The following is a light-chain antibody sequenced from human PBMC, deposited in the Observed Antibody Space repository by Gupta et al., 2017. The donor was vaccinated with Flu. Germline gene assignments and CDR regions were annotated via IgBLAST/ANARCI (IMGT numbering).Light chain of an antibody. J-gene: IGKJ1*01. CDR3: MHRTRWPWT. CDR1: ESLVYSDGDSY. V-gene: IGKV2-30*01. Sequence: DTVMTQSPLSLTVTLGQPASISCRSSESLVYSDGDSYVSWFHQMPDQSPRRLIYKASNRDAAVPDRISGSGAGTDIILKISRVDAEDVGVYYCMHRTRWPWTFGQGTKVEI. CDR2: KAS.